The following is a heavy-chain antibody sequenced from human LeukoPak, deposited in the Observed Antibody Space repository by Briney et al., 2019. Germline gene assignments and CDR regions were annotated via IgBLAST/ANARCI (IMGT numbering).Heavy chain of an antibody. CDR3: ARATRIAATSTYYTYYMDV. D-gene: IGHD6-13*01. V-gene: IGHV1-8*01. CDR1: GYTFTSYD. CDR2: MNPNSGNT. Sequence: ASVKVSFKASGYTFTSYDINWVRQATGQGLEWMGWMNPNSGNTGYAQKFQGRVTMTRNTSISTAYMELSSLRSEDTAIYYCARATRIAATSTYYTYYMDVWGKGTTVTVSS. J-gene: IGHJ6*03.